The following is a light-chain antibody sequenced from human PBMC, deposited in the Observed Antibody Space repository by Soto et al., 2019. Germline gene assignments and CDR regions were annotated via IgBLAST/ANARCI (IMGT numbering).Light chain of an antibody. CDR2: DVS. CDR3: CSYTSSSTPVV. CDR1: SSDVGGYNY. V-gene: IGLV2-14*03. J-gene: IGLJ2*01. Sequence: QSVLTQPASVSGSPGQSITISCTGTSSDVGGYNYVSWYQQRPGKAPKLMIYDVSNRPSGVSNRFSGSKSGNTASLTISGLQAEDEADYYCCSYTSSSTPVVFGGGTKLTVL.